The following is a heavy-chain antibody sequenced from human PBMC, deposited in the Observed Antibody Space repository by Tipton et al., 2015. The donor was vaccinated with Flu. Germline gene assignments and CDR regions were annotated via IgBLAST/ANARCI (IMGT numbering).Heavy chain of an antibody. CDR3: ARHYEETDYSSGWYLQH. D-gene: IGHD6-19*01. J-gene: IGHJ1*01. V-gene: IGHV4-59*08. Sequence: LRLSCTVSGGSISSYYWNWIRQPPGKGLEWIGYIYNSQYTKYNPSLKSRVTISVDTSKNQFSLKLSSVTAADTAVYYCARHYEETDYSSGWYLQHWGQGTLVTVSS. CDR1: GGSISSYY. CDR2: IYNSQYT.